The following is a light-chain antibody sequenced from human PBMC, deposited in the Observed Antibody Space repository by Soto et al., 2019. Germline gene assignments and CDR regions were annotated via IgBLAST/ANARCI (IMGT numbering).Light chain of an antibody. CDR2: DNN. V-gene: IGLV1-51*01. CDR3: ETWDNSLSTTYV. CDR1: SSNIGNNY. J-gene: IGLJ1*01. Sequence: QSVLTQPPSVSAAPGQKVTISCSGSSSNIGNNYVSWYQQLPGTAPKLLIYDNNKRPSGIPDRFSGSKSGTSATLGITGLQTGDEADYYCETWDNSLSTTYVFGTGTTVTV.